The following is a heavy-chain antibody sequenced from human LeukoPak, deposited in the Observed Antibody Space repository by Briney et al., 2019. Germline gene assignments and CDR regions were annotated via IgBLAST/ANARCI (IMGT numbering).Heavy chain of an antibody. Sequence: GGSLRLSCAASGFTFSSYGMSWVRQAPGKGLEWVSAISGSGGSTYYADSVKGRFTISRDNSKNTLYLQMNSLRAEDTAVYYCAKGVSGWYYYYYYMDVWGKGTTVTVSS. J-gene: IGHJ6*03. D-gene: IGHD6-19*01. CDR3: AKGVSGWYYYYYYMDV. V-gene: IGHV3-23*01. CDR2: ISGSGGST. CDR1: GFTFSSYG.